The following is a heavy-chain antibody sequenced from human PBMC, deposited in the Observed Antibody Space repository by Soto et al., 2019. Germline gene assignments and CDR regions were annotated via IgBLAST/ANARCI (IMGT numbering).Heavy chain of an antibody. CDR2: IMPIIGTA. D-gene: IGHD3-10*01. CDR1: GGTFSSHV. Sequence: QVQLVQSGAEVKKPGSSLKVSCKASGGTFSSHVFNWVRQAPGQRLEWMGGIMPIIGTANYAQKFQGRVTITADESTSTAYMELSSLRSEDTAVYYCARDLEFRDGNISHLDYWGQGTLVTVSS. J-gene: IGHJ4*02. V-gene: IGHV1-69*01. CDR3: ARDLEFRDGNISHLDY.